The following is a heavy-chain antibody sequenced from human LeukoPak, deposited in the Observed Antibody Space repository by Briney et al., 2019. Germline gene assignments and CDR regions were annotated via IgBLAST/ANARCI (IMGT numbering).Heavy chain of an antibody. CDR2: IWLDGSVK. Sequence: GGSLRLSCAASGFTFNAYGMHWVRQAPGQGLEWVAAIWLDGSVKHYSDAVKGRFTISRDNSLNTLYLQMNSLRVEDTAIYFFAKDTGVQFLEPAFWGQGTLVTVSS. V-gene: IGHV3-33*06. CDR1: GFTFNAYG. D-gene: IGHD3-3*01. J-gene: IGHJ4*02. CDR3: AKDTGVQFLEPAF.